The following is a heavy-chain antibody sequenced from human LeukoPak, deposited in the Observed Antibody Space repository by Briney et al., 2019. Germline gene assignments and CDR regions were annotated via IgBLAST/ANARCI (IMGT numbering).Heavy chain of an antibody. CDR1: GFTFSSYW. CDR2: IKQDGSEK. Sequence: PGGSLRLSCAASGFTFSSYWMSWVRQAPGKGLEWVANIKQDGSEKYYVDSVKGRFTISRDNSKNTLSLQMNSLRAEDTAVYYCATFYGSGKGGAFDIWGQGTMVTVSS. D-gene: IGHD3-10*01. CDR3: ATFYGSGKGGAFDI. V-gene: IGHV3-7*03. J-gene: IGHJ3*02.